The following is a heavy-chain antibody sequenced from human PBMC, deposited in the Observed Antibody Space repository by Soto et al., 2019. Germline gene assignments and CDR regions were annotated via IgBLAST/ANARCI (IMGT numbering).Heavy chain of an antibody. CDR2: IIPIFGTA. J-gene: IGHJ6*02. CDR3: ARWSSSPRKYYYYGMDV. D-gene: IGHD6-13*01. V-gene: IGHV1-69*13. Sequence: ASVKVSCKASGGTFSSYAISWVRQAPGQGLEWMGGIIPIFGTANYAQKFQGRVTITADESTSTAYMELSSLRSEDTAVCYCARWSSSPRKYYYYGMDVWGQGTTVTVSS. CDR1: GGTFSSYA.